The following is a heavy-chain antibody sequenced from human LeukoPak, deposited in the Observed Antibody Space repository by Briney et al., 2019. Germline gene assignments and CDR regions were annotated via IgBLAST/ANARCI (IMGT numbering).Heavy chain of an antibody. CDR1: GLIVSSNY. Sequence: GGSLRLSCAASGLIVSSNYMNWVRQAPGKGLEWVSVIHSGGSTYYADSVKGRFTISRDNSKNTLFLQMNSLRAEDTAVYYCARARSSTWPFDYWGQGTLVTVSS. V-gene: IGHV3-53*01. CDR2: IHSGGST. D-gene: IGHD6-13*01. CDR3: ARARSSTWPFDY. J-gene: IGHJ4*02.